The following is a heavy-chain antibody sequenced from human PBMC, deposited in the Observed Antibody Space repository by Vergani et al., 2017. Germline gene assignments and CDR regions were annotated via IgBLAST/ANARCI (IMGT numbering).Heavy chain of an antibody. V-gene: IGHV3-7*01. J-gene: IGHJ6*03. Sequence: EVQLVESGGGLVQPGGSLRLSCAASGFTFSSYWMSWVRQAPGKGLEWVANIKQDGSEKYYVDSVKGRFTISRDNAKNSLYLQMNSLRAEDTAVYYCARGALRSYSSSRGGENYYYYYYMYVWGKGP. D-gene: IGHD6-6*01. CDR2: IKQDGSEK. CDR3: ARGALRSYSSSRGGENYYYYYYMYV. CDR1: GFTFSSYW.